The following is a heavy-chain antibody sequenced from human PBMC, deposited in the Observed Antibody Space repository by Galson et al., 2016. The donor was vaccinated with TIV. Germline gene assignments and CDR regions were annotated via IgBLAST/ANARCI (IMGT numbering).Heavy chain of an antibody. CDR1: GFAFSDLG. D-gene: IGHD3-22*01. CDR3: AKEGDYSESSGYLLGFDH. J-gene: IGHJ4*02. Sequence: SLRLSCAGTGFAFSDLGMDWVRQAPGKGLEWVAAISYDGRNRHYGNSVKGRFTVSRDNSKNTLYLEMSSLRPEDTAVYYCAKEGDYSESSGYLLGFDHWGQGTLVTVSS. V-gene: IGHV3-30*18. CDR2: ISYDGRNR.